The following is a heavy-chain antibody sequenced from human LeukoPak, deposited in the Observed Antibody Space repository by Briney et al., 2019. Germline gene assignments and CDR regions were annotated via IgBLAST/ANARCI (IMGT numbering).Heavy chain of an antibody. D-gene: IGHD5-18*01. CDR1: GGSISSSSYY. J-gene: IGHJ4*02. Sequence: PSETLSLTCTVSGGSISSSSYYWGWIRQPPGKGLEWIGSTYYSGSTYYNPSLKSRVTISVDTSKNQFSLKLSSVTAADTAVYYCARDLVDTAMDYYFDYWGQGTLVTVSS. CDR2: TYYSGST. V-gene: IGHV4-39*07. CDR3: ARDLVDTAMDYYFDY.